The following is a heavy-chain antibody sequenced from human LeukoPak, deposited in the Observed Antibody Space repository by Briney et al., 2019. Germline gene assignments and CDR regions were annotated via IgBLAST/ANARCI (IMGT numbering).Heavy chain of an antibody. CDR3: ARGKRGWFDP. Sequence: SETLSLTCAVYGGSFSGYYWSWIRQPLGKGLEWIGEINHSGSTNYNPSLKSRVTISVDTSKNQFSLKLSSVTAADTAVYYCARGKRGWFDPWGQGTLVTVSS. J-gene: IGHJ5*02. CDR2: INHSGST. CDR1: GGSFSGYY. V-gene: IGHV4-34*01.